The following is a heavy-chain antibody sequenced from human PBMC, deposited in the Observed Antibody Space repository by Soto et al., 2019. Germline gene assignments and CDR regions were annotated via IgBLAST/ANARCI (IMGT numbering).Heavy chain of an antibody. V-gene: IGHV4-38-2*01. J-gene: IGHJ4*02. CDR1: GYSISSGYY. D-gene: IGHD6-6*01. Sequence: SETLSLTCAVSGYSISSGYYWGWIRQPPGKGLEWIGYLYHSGISDYNPSLKSRVTISVDTSKNQFSLKVRSVTAADTAVYYCARYSSSYFDYWGQGSRVTVSS. CDR2: LYHSGIS. CDR3: ARYSSSYFDY.